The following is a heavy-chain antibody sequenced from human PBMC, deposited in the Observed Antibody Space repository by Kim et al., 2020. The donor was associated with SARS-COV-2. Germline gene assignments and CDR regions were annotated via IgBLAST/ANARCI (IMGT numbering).Heavy chain of an antibody. D-gene: IGHD6-13*01. CDR1: GFTFSSYW. J-gene: IGHJ5*02. Sequence: GGSLRLSCAASGFTFSSYWMSWVRQAPGKGLEWVANIKQDGSEKYYVDSVKGRFTISRDNAKNSLYLQMNSLRAEDTAVYYCARVDFDSSSWSIRSLENWFDPWGQGTLVTVSS. V-gene: IGHV3-7*01. CDR3: ARVDFDSSSWSIRSLENWFDP. CDR2: IKQDGSEK.